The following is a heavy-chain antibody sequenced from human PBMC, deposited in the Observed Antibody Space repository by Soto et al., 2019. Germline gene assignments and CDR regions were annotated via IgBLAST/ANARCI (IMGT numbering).Heavy chain of an antibody. CDR2: IWYDGSNK. CDR1: EFTFSNYG. CDR3: AREGLGGTGSYYNWFGP. Sequence: VQLVESGGGVVQPGRSLRLSCAASEFTFSNYGMHWVRQAPGKGLEWVALIWYDGSNKYYADSVKGRFTISRDNSKDTLFLHMNSLRGEDTAVYYCAREGLGGTGSYYNWFGPWGQGTPVIVSS. J-gene: IGHJ5*02. D-gene: IGHD1-26*01. V-gene: IGHV3-33*01.